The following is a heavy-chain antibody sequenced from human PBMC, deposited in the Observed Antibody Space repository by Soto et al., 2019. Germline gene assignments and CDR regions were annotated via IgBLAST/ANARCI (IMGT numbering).Heavy chain of an antibody. CDR1: GFTFSSYA. D-gene: IGHD2-2*01. V-gene: IGHV3-23*01. CDR3: AKPGCSSTSCPDY. CDR2: ISGSGGST. J-gene: IGHJ4*02. Sequence: PGGSLRLSCAASGFTFSSYAMSWVRRAPGKGLEWVSAISGSGGSTYYADSVKGRFTISRDNSKNTLYLQMNSLRAEDTAVYYCAKPGCSSTSCPDYWGQGTLVTVSS.